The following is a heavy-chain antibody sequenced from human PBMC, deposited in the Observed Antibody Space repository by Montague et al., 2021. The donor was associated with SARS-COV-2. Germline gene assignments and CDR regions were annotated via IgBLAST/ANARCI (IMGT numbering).Heavy chain of an antibody. CDR3: ARVGRQQLVRLSDMDV. CDR1: GDSVSSNTGA. D-gene: IGHD6-13*01. CDR2: TYYRSRWYN. Sequence: CAISGDSVSSNTGAWNWIRQSPSRGLEWLGRTYYRSRWYNDYALSVGXRITINPDTSKNQFSLQLNSVTAADTAVYYCARVGRQQLVRLSDMDVWGQGTTVTVSS. J-gene: IGHJ6*02. V-gene: IGHV6-1*01.